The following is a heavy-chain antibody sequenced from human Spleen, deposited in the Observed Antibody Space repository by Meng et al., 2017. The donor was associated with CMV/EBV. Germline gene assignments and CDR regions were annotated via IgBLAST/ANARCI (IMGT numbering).Heavy chain of an antibody. V-gene: IGHV3-15*01. CDR2: IKSKTDGGTT. CDR3: TTREGRIGYCSSTSCYGGGFHDY. Sequence: EVQLVESGGGLVKPGGCLRLSCAASGCTFSNAWMSWVRQAPGKGLEWVGRIKSKTDGGTTDYAAPVKGRFTISRDDSKNTLYLQMNSLKTEDTAVYYCTTREGRIGYCSSTSCYGGGFHDYWGQGTLVTVSS. J-gene: IGHJ4*02. CDR1: GCTFSNAW. D-gene: IGHD2-2*01.